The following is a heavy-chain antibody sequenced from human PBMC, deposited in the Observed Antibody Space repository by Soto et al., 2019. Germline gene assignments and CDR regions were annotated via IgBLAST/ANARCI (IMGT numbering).Heavy chain of an antibody. V-gene: IGHV5-51*01. Sequence: GESLKISCKGSGYSFTSYWIGRVRQMPGKGLEWMGIIYPGDSDTRYSPSFQGQVTISADKSISTAYLQWSSLKASDTAMYYYAGGGVRGVITRTRDYYGMDVWGQGTTVTVSS. CDR3: AGGGVRGVITRTRDYYGMDV. CDR2: IYPGDSDT. D-gene: IGHD3-10*01. CDR1: GYSFTSYW. J-gene: IGHJ6*02.